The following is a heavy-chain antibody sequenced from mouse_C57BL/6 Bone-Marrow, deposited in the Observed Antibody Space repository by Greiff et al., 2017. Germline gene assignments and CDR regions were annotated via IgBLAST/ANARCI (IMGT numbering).Heavy chain of an antibody. Sequence: VQLQQSGSELRSPGSSVKLSCKDFDSEVFPIAYMCWVRQKPGHGFEWIGGILPSIGRTIYGEKFEDKATLDADTLSNTADLELNSLTSEDSAIYYCARDYSNLGFAYWGQGTLVTVSA. V-gene: IGHV15-2*01. D-gene: IGHD2-5*01. J-gene: IGHJ3*01. CDR3: ARDYSNLGFAY. CDR1: DSEVFPIAY. CDR2: ILPSIGRT.